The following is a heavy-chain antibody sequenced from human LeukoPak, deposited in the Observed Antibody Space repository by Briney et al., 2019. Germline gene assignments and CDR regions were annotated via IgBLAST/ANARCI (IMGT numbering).Heavy chain of an antibody. CDR1: EYTFTSYA. D-gene: IGHD3-9*01. Sequence: ASVKVSCKASEYTFTSYARHWVRQAPGQRLEWMGWINAGNGNTKYSQKFQGRVTITRDTSASTAYMELSSLRSEDTAVYYCARDQGILRYFLFWGQGTPVTVSS. CDR3: ARDQGILRYFLF. V-gene: IGHV1-3*01. CDR2: INAGNGNT. J-gene: IGHJ4*02.